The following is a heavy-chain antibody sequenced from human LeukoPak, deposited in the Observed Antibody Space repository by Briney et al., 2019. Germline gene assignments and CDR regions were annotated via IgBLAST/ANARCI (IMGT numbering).Heavy chain of an antibody. CDR3: ARAAGFWSGYYTDDYYFDY. CDR1: GFIFSSYG. D-gene: IGHD3-3*01. Sequence: GGSLRLSCAASGFIFSSYGMHWVRQAPGKGLEWVAVISYDGGNISYTDSVKGRFTISRDNSKNTLYLQMNSRRADDTAVYYCARAAGFWSGYYTDDYYFDYWGQGTLVTVSS. CDR2: ISYDGGNI. V-gene: IGHV3-30*03. J-gene: IGHJ4*02.